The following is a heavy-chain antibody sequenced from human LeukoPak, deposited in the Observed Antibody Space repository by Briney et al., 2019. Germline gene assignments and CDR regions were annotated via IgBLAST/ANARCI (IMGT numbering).Heavy chain of an antibody. V-gene: IGHV1-18*01. CDR3: ARDFRRVSMVRGVRILGY. CDR2: ISAYNGNT. J-gene: IGHJ4*02. CDR1: GYTFTSYG. D-gene: IGHD3-10*01. Sequence: ASVKVSCKASGYTFTSYGISWVRQAPGQGLEWMGWISAYNGNTNYAQKLQGRVTMTTDTSTSTAYMELRSLRSDDTAVYYCARDFRRVSMVRGVRILGYWGQGTLVTVSS.